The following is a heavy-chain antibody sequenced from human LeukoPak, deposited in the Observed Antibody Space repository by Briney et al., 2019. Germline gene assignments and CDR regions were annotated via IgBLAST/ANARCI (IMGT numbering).Heavy chain of an antibody. J-gene: IGHJ4*02. CDR2: ISSSGSAI. V-gene: IGHV3-48*01. CDR3: VRVKGSYFDY. Sequence: GGSLRLSCAASGFPLSSYSINWVRQAPRKGVEGVSYISSSGSAIYYVDSVKGRFTVSRDNAKNSLFLQMNSPRAEDTAVYYCVRVKGSYFDYWGQGALVTVSS. CDR1: GFPLSSYS. D-gene: IGHD2-15*01.